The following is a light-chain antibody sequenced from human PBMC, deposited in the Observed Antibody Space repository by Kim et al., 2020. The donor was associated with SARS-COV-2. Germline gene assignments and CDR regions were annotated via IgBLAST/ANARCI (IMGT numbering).Light chain of an antibody. CDR1: QSISNS. Sequence: SASVGDRVTITCRASQSISNSLNWYQQKPGKTPKLLIYAASTLQRGVPSRFSGSGSGTDFTLTISSLQPEDFATYYCQKSNSPPLAFGGGTKVEI. CDR3: QKSNSPPLA. CDR2: AAS. J-gene: IGKJ4*01. V-gene: IGKV1-39*01.